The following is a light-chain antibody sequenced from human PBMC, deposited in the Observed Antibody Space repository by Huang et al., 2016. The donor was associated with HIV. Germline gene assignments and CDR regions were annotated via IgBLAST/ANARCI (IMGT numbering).Light chain of an antibody. CDR1: QNIGTY. CDR2: KAS. Sequence: QMTQSPSTLFTSVGDRVTITCRASQNIGTYLAWYQHQPGKAPKLLIYKASYLRNGVPSRFSGGGSGTDFTLTITSLQPDDSATYYCQEYSTYSAFGQGTKVEVK. V-gene: IGKV1-5*03. CDR3: QEYSTYSA. J-gene: IGKJ1*01.